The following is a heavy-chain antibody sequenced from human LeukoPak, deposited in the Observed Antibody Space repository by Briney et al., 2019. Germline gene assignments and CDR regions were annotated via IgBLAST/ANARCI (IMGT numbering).Heavy chain of an antibody. CDR1: GFTFSSYA. CDR3: AKDVRQWLSSGFDY. V-gene: IGHV3-23*01. CDR2: ISGSGGST. Sequence: PGGSLRLSCAASGFTFSSYAMSWVRQAPGKGLEWVSAISGSGGSTYYADSVKGRFTISRDNSKNMLCLQMNSLRAEDTAVYYCAKDVRQWLSSGFDYWGQGTLVTVSS. J-gene: IGHJ4*02. D-gene: IGHD6-19*01.